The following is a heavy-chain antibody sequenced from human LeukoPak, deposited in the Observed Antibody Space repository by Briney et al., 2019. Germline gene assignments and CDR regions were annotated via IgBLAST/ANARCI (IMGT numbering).Heavy chain of an antibody. CDR3: AWYGVTHGLDV. V-gene: IGHV3-7*01. D-gene: IGHD3-10*01. CDR1: GFSLSNYW. J-gene: IGHJ6*02. CDR2: INQDGSDK. Sequence: RGSLRLSCAASGFSLSNYWMSWVRQAPGKGLEWVANINQDGSDKYYVDSVTGRFTISKGNAKNSVYLQMNSLRPEDPAIYYCAWYGVTHGLDVWGQGTTVTVSS.